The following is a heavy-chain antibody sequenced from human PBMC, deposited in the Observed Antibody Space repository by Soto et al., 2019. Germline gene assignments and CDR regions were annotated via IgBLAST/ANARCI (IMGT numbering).Heavy chain of an antibody. Sequence: GGSLRLSCAASGFTFSSYSMNWVRQAPGKGLEWVSSISSSSSYIYYADSVKGRFTISRDNAKNSLYLQMNSLRAEDTAVYYCASPASKKYCSGGSCYSGYFDYWGQGTLVTVSS. CDR2: ISSSSSYI. CDR1: GFTFSSYS. CDR3: ASPASKKYCSGGSCYSGYFDY. J-gene: IGHJ4*02. D-gene: IGHD2-15*01. V-gene: IGHV3-21*01.